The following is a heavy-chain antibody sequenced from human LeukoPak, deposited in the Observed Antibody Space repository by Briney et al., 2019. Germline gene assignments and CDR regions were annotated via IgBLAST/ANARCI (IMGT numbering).Heavy chain of an antibody. CDR1: GYTFTGYY. V-gene: IGHV1-2*04. Sequence: ASVKVSCKASGYTFTGYYMHWVRQAPGQGLEWMGWINPNSGGTNYAQKFQGWVTMTRDTSISTAYMELSRLRSDDTAVYYCARESEYGSGSYYDYWGQGTLVTVSS. D-gene: IGHD3-10*01. CDR2: INPNSGGT. CDR3: ARESEYGSGSYYDY. J-gene: IGHJ4*02.